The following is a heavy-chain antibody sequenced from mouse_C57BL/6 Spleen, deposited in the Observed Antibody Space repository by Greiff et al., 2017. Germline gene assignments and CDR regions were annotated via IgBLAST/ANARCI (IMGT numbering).Heavy chain of an antibody. J-gene: IGHJ4*01. CDR1: GFTFTDYY. CDR3: ARWDWEDAMDY. Sequence: EVKLMESGGGLVQPGGSLSLSCAASGFTFTDYYMSWVRQPPGKALEWLGFIRNKANGYTTEYSASVKGRFTISRDNSQSILYLQMNALRAEDSATYYCARWDWEDAMDYWGQGTSVTVSS. CDR2: IRNKANGYTT. V-gene: IGHV7-3*01. D-gene: IGHD4-1*01.